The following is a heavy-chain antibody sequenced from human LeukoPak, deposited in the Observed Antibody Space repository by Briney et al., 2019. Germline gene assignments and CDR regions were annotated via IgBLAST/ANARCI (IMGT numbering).Heavy chain of an antibody. CDR2: IYTSGST. V-gene: IGHV4-4*07. CDR1: GGSISSYY. J-gene: IGHJ4*02. CDR3: ARVGVAGTSSY. D-gene: IGHD6-19*01. Sequence: SETLSLTCTVSGGSISSYYWSWIRQPAGKGLEWIGRIYTSGSTYYNPSLKSRVTISVDTSKNQFSLKLSSVTAADTAVYYCARVGVAGTSSYWGQGTLVTVSS.